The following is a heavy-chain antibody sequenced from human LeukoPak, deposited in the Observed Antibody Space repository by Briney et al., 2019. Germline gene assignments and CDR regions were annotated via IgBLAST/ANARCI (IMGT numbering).Heavy chain of an antibody. D-gene: IGHD1-1*01. Sequence: PGGSLRLSCAASGLSISNFWMHWVRQAPGEGLEWVGIINKDGSEKRYVDSVKGRFTLSRDNAKNSVYLQMNSLRAEDTALYYCVTDGDKWNDFEYWGQGTLVTVSS. CDR3: VTDGDKWNDFEY. J-gene: IGHJ4*02. CDR2: INKDGSEK. CDR1: GLSISNFW. V-gene: IGHV3-7*01.